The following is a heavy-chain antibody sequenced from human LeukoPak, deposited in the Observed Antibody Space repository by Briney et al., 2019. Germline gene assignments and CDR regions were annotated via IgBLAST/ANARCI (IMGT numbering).Heavy chain of an antibody. CDR1: GGSIISSSYY. D-gene: IGHD5-18*01. CDR3: ARQSGYSYGYSYYFDY. J-gene: IGHJ4*02. V-gene: IGHV4-39*01. CDR2: IYYSGST. Sequence: SETLSLTCTVSGGSIISSSYYWGSIRQPPPKRLEWIGSIYYSGSTYYNPSLKSRVTISVDTSKNQFSLKLSSVTAADTAVYYCARQSGYSYGYSYYFDYWGQGTLVTVSS.